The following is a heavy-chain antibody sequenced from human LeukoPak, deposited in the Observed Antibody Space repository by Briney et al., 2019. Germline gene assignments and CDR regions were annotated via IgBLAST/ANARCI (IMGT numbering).Heavy chain of an antibody. CDR3: ARDQGFSYYFYYMDV. Sequence: PGGSLRLPCAASGFTFSSYWMHWVRQAPGKGLVWVSRINSDGSTTSYADSVKGRFTISRDNAKNTLYLQMNSLRAEDTAVYYCARDQGFSYYFYYMDVWGKGTTVTVSS. V-gene: IGHV3-74*01. CDR1: GFTFSSYW. D-gene: IGHD3-3*01. J-gene: IGHJ6*03. CDR2: INSDGSTT.